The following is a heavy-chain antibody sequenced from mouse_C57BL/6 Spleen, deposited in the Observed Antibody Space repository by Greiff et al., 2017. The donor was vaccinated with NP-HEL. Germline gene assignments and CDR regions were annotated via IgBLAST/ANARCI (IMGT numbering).Heavy chain of an antibody. D-gene: IGHD4-1*01. J-gene: IGHJ2*01. Sequence: DVKLVESGGDLVKPGGSLKLSCAASGFTFSSYGMSWVRQTPDKRLEWVATISSGGSYTYYPDSVKGRFTISRDNAKNTLYLQMSSLKSEDTAMYYCARELGPYYFDYWGQGTTLTVSS. CDR3: ARELGPYYFDY. V-gene: IGHV5-6*02. CDR1: GFTFSSYG. CDR2: ISSGGSYT.